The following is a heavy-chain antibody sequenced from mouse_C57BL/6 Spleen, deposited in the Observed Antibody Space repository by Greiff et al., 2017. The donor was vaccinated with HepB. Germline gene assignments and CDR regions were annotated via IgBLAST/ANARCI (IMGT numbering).Heavy chain of an antibody. D-gene: IGHD1-1*01. Sequence: VQLQQSGPELVKPGASVKISCKASGYTFTDYYMNWVKQSHGKSLEWIGDINPNNGGTSYNQKFKGKATLTVDKSSSTAYMELRSLTSEDSAVYYCARSITTVVAHWYFDVWGTGTTVTVSS. J-gene: IGHJ1*03. V-gene: IGHV1-26*01. CDR1: GYTFTDYY. CDR2: INPNNGGT. CDR3: ARSITTVVAHWYFDV.